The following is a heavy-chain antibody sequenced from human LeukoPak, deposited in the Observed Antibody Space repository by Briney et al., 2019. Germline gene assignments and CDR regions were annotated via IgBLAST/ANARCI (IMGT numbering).Heavy chain of an antibody. Sequence: SETLSLTCTVSGGSMSSYYWSWLRQPPGKGLEWMGYIFYSGSTNYNPSLKSRVTISVDTSKHQFSLKLSSVTAADTAVYYCARVSPEYYYDSSGALVGAFDIWGQGTMVTVSS. CDR2: IFYSGST. V-gene: IGHV4-59*01. CDR3: ARVSPEYYYDSSGALVGAFDI. D-gene: IGHD3-22*01. J-gene: IGHJ3*02. CDR1: GGSMSSYY.